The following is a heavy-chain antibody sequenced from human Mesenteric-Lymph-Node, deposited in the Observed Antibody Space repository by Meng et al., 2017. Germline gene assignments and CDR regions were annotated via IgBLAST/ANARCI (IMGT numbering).Heavy chain of an antibody. D-gene: IGHD3-10*01. V-gene: IGHV4-59*12. J-gene: IGHJ4*02. CDR2: IYYSGST. CDR3: ARAPSPYGSGSSSYDY. Sequence: SETLSLTCTVSGGSISSYYWSWIRQPPGKGLEWIGYIYYSGSTNYNPSLKSRVTISVDTSKNQFSLKLSSVTAADTAVYYGARAPSPYGSGSSSYDYWGQGKLVTVAS. CDR1: GGSISSYY.